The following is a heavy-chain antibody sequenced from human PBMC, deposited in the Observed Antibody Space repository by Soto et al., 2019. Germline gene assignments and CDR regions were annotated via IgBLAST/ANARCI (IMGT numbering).Heavy chain of an antibody. CDR3: ARGTGSSWSNYYGMDV. J-gene: IGHJ6*02. V-gene: IGHV4-59*01. CDR1: GGSISSYY. Sequence: SETLSLTCTVSGGSISSYYWSWIRQPPGKGLEWIGYIYYSGSTNYNPSLKSRVTISVDTSKNQFSLKLSSVTAADTAVYYCARGTGSSWSNYYGMDVWGQGTTVTVSS. CDR2: IYYSGST. D-gene: IGHD6-13*01.